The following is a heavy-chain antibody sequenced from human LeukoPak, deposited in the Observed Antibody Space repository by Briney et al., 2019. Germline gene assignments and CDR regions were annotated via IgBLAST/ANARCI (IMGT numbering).Heavy chain of an antibody. CDR2: IRSKANSYAT. CDR3: TRHIFGQDY. V-gene: IGHV3-73*01. D-gene: IGHD3-3*01. J-gene: IGHJ4*02. Sequence: GGSLKLSCAASGFTFSGSAMHWVRQASGKGLEWVGRIRSKANSYATAYAASVKGRFTISRDDSKNTAYLQMNSLKTEDTAVYYCTRHIFGQDYWGKGTLVTVSS. CDR1: GFTFSGSA.